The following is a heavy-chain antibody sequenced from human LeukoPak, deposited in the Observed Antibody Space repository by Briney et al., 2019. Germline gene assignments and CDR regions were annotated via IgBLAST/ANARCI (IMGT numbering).Heavy chain of an antibody. V-gene: IGHV1-2*06. D-gene: IGHD5-18*01. J-gene: IGHJ4*02. CDR3: ARVGPGGIQLFDY. CDR1: GYTFTGYY. Sequence: ASVKVSCKASGYTFTGYYMHWVRQAPGQRLEWMGRINPNSGGTNYAQKFQGRVTMTRDTSISTAYMELSRLRSDDTAVYYCARVGPGGIQLFDYWGQGTLVTVSS. CDR2: INPNSGGT.